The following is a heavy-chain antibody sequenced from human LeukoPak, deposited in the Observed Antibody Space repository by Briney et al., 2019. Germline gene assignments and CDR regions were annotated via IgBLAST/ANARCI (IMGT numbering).Heavy chain of an antibody. CDR1: GYTFTSYG. D-gene: IGHD1-26*01. Sequence: GASVTVSFKASGYTFTSYGISWVRQAPGQGLEWMGWISVYNGNTNYAQKLQGRVTMTTDTSTSTAYMELRSLRSDDTAVYYCARGLRSYPAALNFDYWGQGTLVTVSS. J-gene: IGHJ4*02. V-gene: IGHV1-18*01. CDR3: ARGLRSYPAALNFDY. CDR2: ISVYNGNT.